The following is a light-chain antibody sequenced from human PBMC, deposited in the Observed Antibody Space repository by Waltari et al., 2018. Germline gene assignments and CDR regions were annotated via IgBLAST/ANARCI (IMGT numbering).Light chain of an antibody. Sequence: SYVLTQPPSVSVAPGKAARITCGGNSIGGGSVHWYQQKPGQAPVLVIYYDSDRPSGIPERISGSKSGNTATLTISRVEAGDEAAYYCQLWESGSDRVVFGGGTKLTVL. V-gene: IGLV3-21*01. J-gene: IGLJ2*01. CDR1: SIGGGS. CDR3: QLWESGSDRVV. CDR2: YDS.